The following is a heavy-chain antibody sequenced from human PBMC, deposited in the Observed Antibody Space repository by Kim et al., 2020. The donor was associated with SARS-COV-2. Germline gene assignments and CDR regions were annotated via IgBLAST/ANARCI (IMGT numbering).Heavy chain of an antibody. V-gene: IGHV3-15*01. D-gene: IGHD6-19*01. CDR2: VKRKIDGGTR. Sequence: GGSLRLSCAASGFTFSDHYMSWVRQAPGKGLEWVARVKRKIDGGTREYAAPVKGRFSISRDDSQDTIYLQMNSLRIEDTAIYYCTTGYSSSSFGWGQGTLVT. J-gene: IGHJ4*02. CDR1: GFTFSDHY. CDR3: TTGYSSSSFG.